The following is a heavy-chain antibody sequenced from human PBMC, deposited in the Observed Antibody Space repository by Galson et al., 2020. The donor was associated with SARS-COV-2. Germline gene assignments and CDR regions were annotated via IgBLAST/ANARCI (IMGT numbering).Heavy chain of an antibody. J-gene: IGHJ5*01. CDR2: IYYSVKT. Sequence: ASETLSLTCTLSGASIRSGTYYWSWIRQHPGKGLEWIGYIYYSVKTPYNPSLKSRVTISIDTSKNQFSLNLSSVTVADTAVDYCARGTTTPWDEWFDSWGQGTLVTVSA. CDR1: GASIRSGTYY. V-gene: IGHV4-31*03. D-gene: IGHD2-15*01. CDR3: ARGTTTPWDEWFDS.